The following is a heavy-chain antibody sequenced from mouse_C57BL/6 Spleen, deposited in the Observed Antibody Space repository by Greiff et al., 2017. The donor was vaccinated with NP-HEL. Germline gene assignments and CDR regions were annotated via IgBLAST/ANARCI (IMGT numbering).Heavy chain of an antibody. CDR3: ARGREFAY. Sequence: VQLQQSGAELVKPGASVKLSCKASGYTFTSYWMQWVKQRPGQGLEWIGEIDPSDSYTNYNQKFKGKATLTVDTSSSTAYMQLSSLTSEDSAVYYCARGREFAYWGQGTLVTVSA. CDR1: GYTFTSYW. V-gene: IGHV1-50*01. J-gene: IGHJ3*01. CDR2: IDPSDSYT.